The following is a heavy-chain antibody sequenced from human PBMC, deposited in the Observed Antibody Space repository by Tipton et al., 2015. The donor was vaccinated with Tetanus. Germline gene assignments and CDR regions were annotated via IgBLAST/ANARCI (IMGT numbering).Heavy chain of an antibody. CDR2: IKQDGSAQ. J-gene: IGHJ3*02. V-gene: IGHV3-7*01. D-gene: IGHD3-16*01. CDR3: ARAISSRWGKHDAFDI. Sequence: SLRLSCAASGFPFMTYWMTWVRQAPGKGLEWVANIKQDGSAQNFVDSVKGRFTFSRDNDKNSLYLQVNNLRVEDTAVYYCARAISSRWGKHDAFDIWGQGTTVAVSS. CDR1: GFPFMTYW.